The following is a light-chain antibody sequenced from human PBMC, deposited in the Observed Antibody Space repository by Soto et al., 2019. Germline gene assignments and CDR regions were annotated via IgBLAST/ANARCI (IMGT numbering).Light chain of an antibody. Sequence: EIVMTQSPLTLPVTPGEPASISCRSXQSLLYNNTYNYLDWYVQKPGQSPXXLIYFGSNRAPGVPDRFSGSGSGTDFTLKINRVEAEDVGTYYCMQALQSLTFGQGTRLEIK. CDR3: MQALQSLT. V-gene: IGKV2-28*01. J-gene: IGKJ5*01. CDR1: QSLLYNNTYNY. CDR2: FGS.